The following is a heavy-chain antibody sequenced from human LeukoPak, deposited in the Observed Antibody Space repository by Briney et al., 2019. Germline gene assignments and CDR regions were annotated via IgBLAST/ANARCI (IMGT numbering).Heavy chain of an antibody. Sequence: SQTLSLTCTVSGGSISSGGYYWSWIRQHPGKGLEWIGYIYYSGSTYYNPSLKSRVTISVDTSKNQFSLKLSSVTAADTAVYYCARGAADYDDNWFDPWGQGTLVTVSS. V-gene: IGHV4-31*03. CDR3: ARGAADYDDNWFDP. D-gene: IGHD4-17*01. CDR2: IYYSGST. J-gene: IGHJ5*02. CDR1: GGSISSGGYY.